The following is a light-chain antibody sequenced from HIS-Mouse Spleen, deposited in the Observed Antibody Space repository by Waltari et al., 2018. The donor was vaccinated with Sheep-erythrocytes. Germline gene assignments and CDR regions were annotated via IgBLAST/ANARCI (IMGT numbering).Light chain of an antibody. J-gene: IGKJ2*01. CDR1: QGISSA. CDR2: DAS. CDR3: QQFNSYPHGYT. Sequence: AIQLTQSPSSLSASVGDRVTITCRASQGISSALAWYQQKPGKAPKLLIYDASSLESGVPSRFSGSGSGTDFPLTISSLQPEDFATYYCQQFNSYPHGYTFGQGTKL. V-gene: IGKV1-13*02.